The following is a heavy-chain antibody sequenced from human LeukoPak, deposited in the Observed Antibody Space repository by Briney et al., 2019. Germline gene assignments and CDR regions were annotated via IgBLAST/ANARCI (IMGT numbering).Heavy chain of an antibody. D-gene: IGHD4-23*01. J-gene: IGHJ4*02. CDR2: INWNGGST. Sequence: AGGSLRLSCAAPGFTFDDYGMSWVRQAPGKGLEWVSGINWNGGSTAYADSVKGRFTISRDNAKNSLYLQMNSLRAEDTALYYCARGEDYGGNDYYFDSWGQGTLVTVSS. CDR1: GFTFDDYG. V-gene: IGHV3-20*04. CDR3: ARGEDYGGNDYYFDS.